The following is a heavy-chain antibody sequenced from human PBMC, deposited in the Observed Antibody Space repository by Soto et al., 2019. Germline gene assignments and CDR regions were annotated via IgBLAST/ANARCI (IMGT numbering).Heavy chain of an antibody. Sequence: QVQLQESGPGLVKPSETLSLTCTVAGGSVSSGSYDWSWIRQPPGKGLEWIGYIYYSGSTNYNPSLKSRVTISVDTSKNQFSLKLSSVTAADTAVYYCARAWGTPDAFDIWGQGTMVTVSS. CDR3: ARAWGTPDAFDI. CDR1: GGSVSSGSYD. J-gene: IGHJ3*02. D-gene: IGHD1-1*01. V-gene: IGHV4-61*01. CDR2: IYYSGST.